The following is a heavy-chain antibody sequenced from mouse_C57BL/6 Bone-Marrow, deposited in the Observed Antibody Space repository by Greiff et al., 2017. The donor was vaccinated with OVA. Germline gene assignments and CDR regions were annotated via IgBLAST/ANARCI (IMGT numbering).Heavy chain of an antibody. V-gene: IGHV7-3*01. J-gene: IGHJ2*01. CDR1: GFTFTNYY. CDR3: ARYKGRVAVDYFDY. CDR2: IRNKPNGSTT. Sequence: EVKLVESGGGLVQPGDSLSLSCAASGFTFTNYYMSWVRPPPGKALEWLAFIRNKPNGSTTEYSASVKGRFTISRDNSQSILYLQMNALRAEDSATYYCARYKGRVAVDYFDYWGQGTALTVSS. D-gene: IGHD1-1*01.